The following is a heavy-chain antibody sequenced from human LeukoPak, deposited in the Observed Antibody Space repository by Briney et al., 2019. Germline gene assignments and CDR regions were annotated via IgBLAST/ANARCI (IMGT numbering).Heavy chain of an antibody. V-gene: IGHV4-34*01. D-gene: IGHD3-10*01. Sequence: SETLSLTCAVYGGSFSGYYWSWIRQPPGKGLEWIGEINHSGSTNYNPSLKSRVTISVDTSKNQFSLKLSSVTAADTAVYYCARGPLSRLLWFGELLHRSNWFDPWGQGTLVTVSS. CDR1: GGSFSGYY. CDR3: ARGPLSRLLWFGELLHRSNWFDP. CDR2: INHSGST. J-gene: IGHJ5*02.